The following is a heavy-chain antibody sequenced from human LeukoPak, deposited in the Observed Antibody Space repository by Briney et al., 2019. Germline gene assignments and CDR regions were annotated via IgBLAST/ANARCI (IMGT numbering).Heavy chain of an antibody. Sequence: GASVKVSCKASGYTFTGYYMHWVRQAPGQGLEWMGWINPNSGGTNYAQKFQGRVTMTRDTSISTAYMELSRLRSDDTAVYYCARERVEYSSSTFDYWGQETLVTVPS. D-gene: IGHD6-6*01. J-gene: IGHJ4*02. CDR2: INPNSGGT. CDR1: GYTFTGYY. V-gene: IGHV1-2*02. CDR3: ARERVEYSSSTFDY.